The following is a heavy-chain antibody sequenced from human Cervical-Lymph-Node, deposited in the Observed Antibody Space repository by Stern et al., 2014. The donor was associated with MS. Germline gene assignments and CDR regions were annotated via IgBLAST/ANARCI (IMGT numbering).Heavy chain of an antibody. J-gene: IGHJ6*02. CDR3: ATRIVARPDHFNYFYGMDV. V-gene: IGHV5-51*01. Sequence: EVQLVQSGAEVKKPGESLKISCKGSGYSFTDYWIGWVRQMPGKGLEWMGIVYPGDSDTRYSPSFQGQVTISTDKPISTAYLQWSSLEASDTAIYYCATRIVARPDHFNYFYGMDVWGQGTTVTVSS. CDR1: GYSFTDYW. CDR2: VYPGDSDT. D-gene: IGHD6-6*01.